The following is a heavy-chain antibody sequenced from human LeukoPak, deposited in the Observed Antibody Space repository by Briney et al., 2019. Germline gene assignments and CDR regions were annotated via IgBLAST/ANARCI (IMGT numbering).Heavy chain of an antibody. D-gene: IGHD3-10*01. J-gene: IGHJ4*02. CDR2: IIPVLDIV. CDR1: GGTFSRYS. Sequence: SVKVTCKASGGTFSRYSITLVRQAPGQGLEWMGRIIPVLDIVNYAQKFQGRVTITADKSTSTAYMELSSLRSEDTAVYYCARSDYYGSGSYYYRGYWGQGTLVTVSS. CDR3: ARSDYYGSGSYYYRGY. V-gene: IGHV1-69*02.